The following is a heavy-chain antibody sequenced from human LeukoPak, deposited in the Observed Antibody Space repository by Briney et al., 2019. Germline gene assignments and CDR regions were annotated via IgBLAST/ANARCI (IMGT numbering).Heavy chain of an antibody. CDR2: ISGSDGST. J-gene: IGHJ4*02. CDR1: RLTFGTYA. D-gene: IGHD3-10*01. CDR3: AKGESHPKYYFDY. Sequence: GGSLRLSCAAARLTFGTYAMRWLGRGPRKGLKWVSGISGSDGSTYYADSVKGRFTISRDNSKNTLYLQMNSLRAEDTAVYYCAKGESHPKYYFDYWGQGTLVTVSS. V-gene: IGHV3-23*01.